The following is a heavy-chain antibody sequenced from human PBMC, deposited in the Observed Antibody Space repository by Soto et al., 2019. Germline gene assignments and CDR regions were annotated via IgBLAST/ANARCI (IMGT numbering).Heavy chain of an antibody. CDR3: AREYGSGSYRFDY. Sequence: SETLSLTCTVSGGSISSGGYYWSWIRQHPGKGLEWIGYIYYSGSTYYNPSLKSRVTISVDTSKNQFSLKLSSVTAADTAVYYCAREYGSGSYRFDYWGQGTLVTVSS. CDR1: GGSISSGGYY. CDR2: IYYSGST. V-gene: IGHV4-31*03. J-gene: IGHJ4*02. D-gene: IGHD3-10*01.